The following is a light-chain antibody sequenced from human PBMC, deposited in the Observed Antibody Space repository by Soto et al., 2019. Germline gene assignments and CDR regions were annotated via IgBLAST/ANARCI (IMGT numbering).Light chain of an antibody. CDR1: ETVRTN. CDR3: QQYGASPFT. CDR2: GAS. V-gene: IGKV3-15*01. Sequence: IVMTQSPATLSVSPGERVTLSCRASETVRTNLAWFQQKPGQTPRLLIFGASTRATGIPTRFTGSGSETEFTLTIGGVEPEDSAVYYCQQYGASPFTFGPGTRLEI. J-gene: IGKJ3*01.